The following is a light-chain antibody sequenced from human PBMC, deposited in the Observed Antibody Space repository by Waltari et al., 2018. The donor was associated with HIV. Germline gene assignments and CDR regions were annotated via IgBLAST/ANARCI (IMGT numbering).Light chain of an antibody. CDR2: KAS. CDR1: QSISSW. V-gene: IGKV1-5*03. CDR3: QQRSISLT. Sequence: DIQMTQPPSTLSASVGDRVTITCRASQSISSWLAWYQQKPGRAPKLLIYKASNLEGGVPARFSGSGSGTDFTLTISSLEPEDFAVYYWQQRSISLTFGPGTKVDIK. J-gene: IGKJ3*01.